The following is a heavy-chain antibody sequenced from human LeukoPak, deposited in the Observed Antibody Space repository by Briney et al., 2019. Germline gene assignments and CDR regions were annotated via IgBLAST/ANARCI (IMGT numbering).Heavy chain of an antibody. Sequence: GGSLSLFCAASVLTYSIYAMSWVRQPPGKGLEGFSAISGSGGSTYYADSVKGRFTISRDNSKNTLYLQMNSLRDEDTAVYYCARRGMVRGVIDTLDLCGQGTMVTVSS. CDR1: VLTYSIYA. CDR2: ISGSGGST. V-gene: IGHV3-23*01. D-gene: IGHD3-10*01. CDR3: ARRGMVRGVIDTLDL. J-gene: IGHJ3*01.